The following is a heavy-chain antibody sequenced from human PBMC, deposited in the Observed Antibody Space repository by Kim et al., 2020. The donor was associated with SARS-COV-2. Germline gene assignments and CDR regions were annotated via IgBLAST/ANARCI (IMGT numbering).Heavy chain of an antibody. J-gene: IGHJ4*02. D-gene: IGHD6-19*01. Sequence: GGSLRLSCAASGFTFDDYAMHWVRQAPGKGLEWVSGISWNSGSIGYADSVKGRFTISRDNTKNSLYLQMNSLRAEDTALYYCAKDMSIGSGWHKATHYYFDYWGQGTLVTVSS. CDR1: GFTFDDYA. CDR2: ISWNSGSI. CDR3: AKDMSIGSGWHKATHYYFDY. V-gene: IGHV3-9*01.